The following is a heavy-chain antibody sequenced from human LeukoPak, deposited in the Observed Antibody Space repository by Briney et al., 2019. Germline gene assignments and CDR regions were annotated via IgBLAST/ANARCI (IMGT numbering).Heavy chain of an antibody. CDR1: GFTVSSNY. CDR3: ARAMILDY. Sequence: GGSLRLSCAASGFTVSSNYMNWVRQAPGKGLEWVSVIYNDGSTCYADSVKGRFTISRDNSENTLYLQMNSLRAEDTAVYYCARAMILDYWGQGTLVTVSS. V-gene: IGHV3-66*01. J-gene: IGHJ4*02. D-gene: IGHD3-16*01. CDR2: IYNDGST.